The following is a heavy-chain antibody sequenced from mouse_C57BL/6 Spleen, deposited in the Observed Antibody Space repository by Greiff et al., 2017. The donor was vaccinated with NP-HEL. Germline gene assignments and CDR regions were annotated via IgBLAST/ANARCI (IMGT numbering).Heavy chain of an antibody. CDR1: GFTFSSYG. Sequence: EVQLVESGGDLVKPGGSLKLSCAASGFTFSSYGMSWVRQTPDKRLEWVATISSGGSYTYYPDSVKGRFTISRDNAKNTLYLQMSSLKSEDTAMYYCARHEDDYDEGVAYWGQGTLVTVSA. J-gene: IGHJ3*01. CDR2: ISSGGSYT. CDR3: ARHEDDYDEGVAY. V-gene: IGHV5-6*01. D-gene: IGHD2-4*01.